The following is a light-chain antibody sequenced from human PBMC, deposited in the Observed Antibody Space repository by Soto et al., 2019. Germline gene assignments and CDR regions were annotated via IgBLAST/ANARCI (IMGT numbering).Light chain of an antibody. V-gene: IGKV3-20*01. CDR2: GAS. J-gene: IGKJ5*01. CDR1: QSVSSSY. CDR3: QQYGSSPSIT. Sequence: EIVMTQSPATLSVSPGERATLSCRASQSVSSSYLAWYQQKPGQAPRLLIYGASSRATGIPDRFSGSGSGTDFTLTISRLEPEDFAVYYCQQYGSSPSITFGQGTRLRL.